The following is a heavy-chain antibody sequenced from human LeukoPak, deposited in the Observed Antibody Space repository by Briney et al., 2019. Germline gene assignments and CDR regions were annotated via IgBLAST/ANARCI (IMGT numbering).Heavy chain of an antibody. CDR3: ARDLPIVVAQNWFDP. CDR1: GGSISSGDYY. J-gene: IGHJ5*02. V-gene: IGHV4-30-4*08. CDR2: VFSSGST. Sequence: PSETLSLTCTVSGGSISSGDYYWSWIRQPPGKGLEWIGYVFSSGSTYYNPSLKSRVTISIDTSKNQFSLKLSSVTAADTAVYYCARDLPIVVAQNWFDPWGQGTLVTVSS. D-gene: IGHD2-21*01.